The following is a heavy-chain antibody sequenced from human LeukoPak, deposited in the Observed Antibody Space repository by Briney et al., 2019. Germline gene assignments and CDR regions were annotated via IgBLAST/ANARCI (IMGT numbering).Heavy chain of an antibody. Sequence: PGGSLRLSCAASGFTFDDYAMHWVRQAPGKGLEWVSSISYNGGNIAYADSVKGRFTISRDNTKNSLYLQMNSLRAEDTAVFYCALSRGSYFPFDSWGQGTLVTVSS. V-gene: IGHV3-9*01. D-gene: IGHD1-26*01. J-gene: IGHJ4*02. CDR3: ALSRGSYFPFDS. CDR1: GFTFDDYA. CDR2: ISYNGGNI.